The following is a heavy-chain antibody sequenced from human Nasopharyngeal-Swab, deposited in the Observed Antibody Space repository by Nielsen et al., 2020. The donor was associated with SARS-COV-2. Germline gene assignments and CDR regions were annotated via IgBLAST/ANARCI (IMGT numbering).Heavy chain of an antibody. V-gene: IGHV3-21*01. CDR3: ARDGVLRFLEWSPYGYYYYYMDV. D-gene: IGHD3-3*01. CDR1: GFTFDDYA. CDR2: ISSSSSYI. J-gene: IGHJ6*03. Sequence: GEFLKISCAASGFTFDDYAMNWVRQAPGKGLEWVSSISSSSSYIYFADSVKGRFTISRDNAKNSLYLQMNSLRAEDTAVYYCARDGVLRFLEWSPYGYYYYYMDVWGKGTTVTVSS.